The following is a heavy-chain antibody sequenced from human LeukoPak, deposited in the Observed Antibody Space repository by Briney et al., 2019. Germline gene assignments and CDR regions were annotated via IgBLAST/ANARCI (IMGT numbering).Heavy chain of an antibody. D-gene: IGHD6-6*01. CDR3: ARGWAGSSPFDY. CDR1: GGTFSSYA. CDR2: IIPIFGTA. J-gene: IGHJ4*02. V-gene: IGHV1-69*05. Sequence: ASVKVSCKASGGTFSSYAISWVRQAPGQGLEWMGGIIPIFGTANYAQKFQGRVTITTDESTSTAYMELSSLRSEDTAVYYCARGWAGSSPFDYWGQGTLVTVSS.